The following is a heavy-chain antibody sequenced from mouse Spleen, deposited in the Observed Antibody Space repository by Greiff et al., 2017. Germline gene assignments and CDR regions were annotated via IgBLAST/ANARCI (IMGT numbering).Heavy chain of an antibody. J-gene: IGHJ4*01. D-gene: IGHD2-13*01. CDR1: GYTFTSYW. CDR3: ADGDYEVSAMDY. V-gene: IGHV1-7*01. Sequence: QVQLQQSGAELAKPGASVKLSCKASGYTFTSYWMHWVKQRPGQGLEWIGYINPSSGYTKYNQRFKDKATLTADKFSSTAFMQLSSLTYEDSAVYYCADGDYEVSAMDYWGQGTSVTVSS. CDR2: INPSSGYT.